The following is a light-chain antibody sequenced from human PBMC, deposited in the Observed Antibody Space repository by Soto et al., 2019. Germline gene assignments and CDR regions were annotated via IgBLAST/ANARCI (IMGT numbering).Light chain of an antibody. V-gene: IGKV3-20*01. CDR2: GAS. J-gene: IGKJ1*01. Sequence: ESVLTQSPGTLSLSPGESATLSCRASQSVRSSFLAWYQLKPGQAPRLLIYGASSRATGIPDRFSGSGSGTDFTLTISRREPEDFAVDYCQQYDSTPWTFGQGTKVEIK. CDR1: QSVRSSF. CDR3: QQYDSTPWT.